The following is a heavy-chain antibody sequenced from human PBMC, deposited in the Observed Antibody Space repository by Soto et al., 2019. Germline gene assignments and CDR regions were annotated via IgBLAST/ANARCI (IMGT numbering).Heavy chain of an antibody. CDR2: IIPIFGTA. Sequence: GASVKVSCKASGGTFSSYAISWVRQAPGQGLEWMGGIIPIFGTANYAQKFQGRVTITADESTSTAYMELSSLRAEDMAIYYCAKDGHVVPVTIALGKPPMGVWGQGTMVTVSS. D-gene: IGHD2-15*01. CDR3: AKDGHVVPVTIALGKPPMGV. CDR1: GGTFSSYA. V-gene: IGHV1-69*13. J-gene: IGHJ6*02.